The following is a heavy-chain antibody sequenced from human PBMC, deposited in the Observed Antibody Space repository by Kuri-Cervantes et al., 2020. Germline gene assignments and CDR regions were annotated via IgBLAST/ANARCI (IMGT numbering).Heavy chain of an antibody. CDR3: ARSGVRYFDWLQYFDY. CDR1: GFTFSSYG. CDR2: ISYEGSNK. V-gene: IGHV3-30*03. D-gene: IGHD3-9*01. Sequence: SLSLSCVAPGFTFSSYGMHWVRQVPGKGLVWVAVISYEGSNKYYADSVKGRLTISRDNSKNTLYLQMNRLRAEDTAVYYCARSGVRYFDWLQYFDYWGEWALVTVSS. J-gene: IGHJ4*02.